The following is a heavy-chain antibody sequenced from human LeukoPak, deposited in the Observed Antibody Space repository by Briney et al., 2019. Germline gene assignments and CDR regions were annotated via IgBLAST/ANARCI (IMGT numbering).Heavy chain of an antibody. CDR3: ARDKIEGPTKLDY. J-gene: IGHJ4*02. CDR1: GFTFSSYW. D-gene: IGHD1-1*01. Sequence: GGSLRLSCAASGFTFSSYWMSWVRQAPGKGLEWVANIKQDESEKYYVDSLKGRFTISRDNARNSLYLQMNSLRAEDTAVYYCARDKIEGPTKLDYWGQGILVTVSS. V-gene: IGHV3-7*01. CDR2: IKQDESEK.